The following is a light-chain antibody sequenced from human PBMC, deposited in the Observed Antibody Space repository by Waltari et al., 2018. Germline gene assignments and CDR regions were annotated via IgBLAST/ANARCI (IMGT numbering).Light chain of an antibody. J-gene: IGLJ2*01. CDR2: GST. CDR1: GSNIGAGYE. Sequence: QSVLTQPPSVSGAPGQRVTISCTGSGSNIGAGYEVHWYQQLPRAAPKLLIYGSTRRPLGVPDRFFGSTSGTSASLAITGLQAEDEADCYCQSYDTSLRVVFGGGTKLTVL. CDR3: QSYDTSLRVV. V-gene: IGLV1-40*01.